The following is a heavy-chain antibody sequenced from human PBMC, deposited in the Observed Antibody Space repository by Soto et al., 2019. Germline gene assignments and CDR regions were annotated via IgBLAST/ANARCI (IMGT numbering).Heavy chain of an antibody. D-gene: IGHD3-22*01. CDR2: IYYSGST. V-gene: IGHV4-39*01. Sequence: QLQLQESGPGLVKPSETLSLTCTVSGGSISSSSYYWGWIRQPPGKGLEWIGSIYYSGSTYYNPSLKSRVTITVDKSKNQSSLKLSSVTAADTAVYYCARMYYYDSSGYYPPIEYFQHWGQGTLVTVSS. CDR1: GGSISSSSYY. J-gene: IGHJ1*01. CDR3: ARMYYYDSSGYYPPIEYFQH.